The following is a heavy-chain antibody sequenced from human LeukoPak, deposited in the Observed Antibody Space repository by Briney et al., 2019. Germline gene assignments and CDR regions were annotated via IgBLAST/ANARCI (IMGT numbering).Heavy chain of an antibody. CDR2: ISAYNGNT. Sequence: ASVKVSCKASGYTFTNYGISWVRQAPGQGLEWMGWISAYNGNTNYAQKLQGRVTMTTDTSTSTAYMELRSLRSDDTAVYYCARLRPEGAVALGWFDPWGQGTLVTVSS. D-gene: IGHD6-19*01. CDR3: ARLRPEGAVALGWFDP. V-gene: IGHV1-18*01. J-gene: IGHJ5*02. CDR1: GYTFTNYG.